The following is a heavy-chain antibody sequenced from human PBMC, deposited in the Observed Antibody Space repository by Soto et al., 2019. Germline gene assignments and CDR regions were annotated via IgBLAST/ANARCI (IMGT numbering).Heavy chain of an antibody. V-gene: IGHV3-30-3*01. CDR3: ARDSSWYENSDYFDY. Sequence: GGSLRLSCAASGFTFSSYAMHWVRQAPGKGLEWVAVISYDGSNKYYADSVKGRFTISRDNSKNTLYLQMNSLRAEDTAVYYCARDSSWYENSDYFDYWGQGTLVTVSS. CDR1: GFTFSSYA. CDR2: ISYDGSNK. J-gene: IGHJ4*02. D-gene: IGHD6-13*01.